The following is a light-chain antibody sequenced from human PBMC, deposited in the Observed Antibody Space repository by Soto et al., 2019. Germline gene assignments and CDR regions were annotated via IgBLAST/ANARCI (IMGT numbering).Light chain of an antibody. Sequence: DIQLTQSPSFLSASVGDRVTITCRVSQGISSYLAWYQQKPGEAPKFLLYAASTLRGGVPSRFSGSGSGTEFTLTISSLQPEDFATYYCQGLNDYPITFGQETRLEIK. CDR3: QGLNDYPIT. CDR2: AAS. V-gene: IGKV1-9*01. CDR1: QGISSY. J-gene: IGKJ5*01.